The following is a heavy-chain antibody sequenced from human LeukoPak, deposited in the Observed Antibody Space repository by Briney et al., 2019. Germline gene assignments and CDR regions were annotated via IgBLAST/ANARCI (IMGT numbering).Heavy chain of an antibody. CDR1: GYSVSSNSY. CDR2: IYHSGST. CDR3: ARAQLYELLC. D-gene: IGHD1-26*01. J-gene: IGHJ4*02. Sequence: SETLSLTCIVSGYSVSSNSYWAWIRQSPGKGLEWIGGIYHSGSTYYNPSLRSRVTISVDTSKNQFSLKLSSVTAADTAVYYCARAQLYELLCWGQGTLVTVSS. V-gene: IGHV4-38-2*02.